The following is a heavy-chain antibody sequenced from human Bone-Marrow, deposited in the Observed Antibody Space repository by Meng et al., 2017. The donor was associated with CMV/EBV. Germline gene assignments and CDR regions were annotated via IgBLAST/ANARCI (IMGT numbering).Heavy chain of an antibody. CDR1: GFTFSDYW. Sequence: GEALKISWASSGFTFSDYWMHWGRQAPGKGLVWVSRIDYDGSSATYADSVKGRFTISRDNAKNTLYLQMNSLTAEDTAVYYCARVATLCTIPWFDPWGQGTLVTVSS. D-gene: IGHD3-3*01. CDR2: IDYDGSSA. CDR3: ARVATLCTIPWFDP. V-gene: IGHV3-74*01. J-gene: IGHJ5*02.